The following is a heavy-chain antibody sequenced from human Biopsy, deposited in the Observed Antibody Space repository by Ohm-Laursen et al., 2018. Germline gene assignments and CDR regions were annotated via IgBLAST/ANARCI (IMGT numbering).Heavy chain of an antibody. V-gene: IGHV3-9*01. CDR3: VKSAYSSGFWEASDY. CDR2: ISWSSGTI. D-gene: IGHD6-19*01. J-gene: IGHJ4*02. CDR1: GFRFDDYA. Sequence: YLRLSCAASGFRFDDYAMQWVRQAPGKGLEWVSGISWSSGTIGYADSVKGRFTVSRDNAKNSLFLQMNSLRVEDTALYYCVKSAYSSGFWEASDYWGQGTLVTVSS.